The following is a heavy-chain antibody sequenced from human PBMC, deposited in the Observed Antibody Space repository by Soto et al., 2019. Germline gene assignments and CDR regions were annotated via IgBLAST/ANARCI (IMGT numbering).Heavy chain of an antibody. Sequence: GESLKISCKGSGYSFTSYWIGWVRQMPGKGLEWMGIIYPGDSDTRYSPSFQGQVTISADKSISTAYLQWSSLKASDTDMYYCARHRRITIFGVVTNNWFDPWGQGTLVTVSS. CDR1: GYSFTSYW. CDR3: ARHRRITIFGVVTNNWFDP. J-gene: IGHJ5*02. CDR2: IYPGDSDT. D-gene: IGHD3-3*01. V-gene: IGHV5-51*01.